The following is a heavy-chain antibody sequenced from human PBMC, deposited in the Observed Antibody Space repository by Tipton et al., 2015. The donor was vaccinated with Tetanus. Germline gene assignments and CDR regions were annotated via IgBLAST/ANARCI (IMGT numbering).Heavy chain of an antibody. D-gene: IGHD3-9*01. CDR3: ARHSSLKALNY. Sequence: TLSLTCIVSGGSLRSSDYYGAWVRQSPVKGLEWIGSVSYSGRTYYNPSLKSRLNLSVDTSKKDFSMRLRSVTAADTAVYYCARHSSLKALNYWGQGTLVTASS. J-gene: IGHJ4*02. CDR2: VSYSGRT. CDR1: GGSLRSSDYY. V-gene: IGHV4-39*01.